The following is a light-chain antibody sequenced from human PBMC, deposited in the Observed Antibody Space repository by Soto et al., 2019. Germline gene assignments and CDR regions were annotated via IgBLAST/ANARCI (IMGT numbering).Light chain of an antibody. V-gene: IGLV2-8*01. CDR1: SSDVGGYNY. CDR3: RSYVGSNNV. J-gene: IGLJ1*01. Sequence: QSALTQPPSASGSPGQSVTISCTGTSSDVGGYNYVSWYQQHPGKAPKLMIYEVSKRPSGVPDRFSGSKSGNTASLTVSGLQTEDEADYYCRSYVGSNNVFGTGTKLTVL. CDR2: EVS.